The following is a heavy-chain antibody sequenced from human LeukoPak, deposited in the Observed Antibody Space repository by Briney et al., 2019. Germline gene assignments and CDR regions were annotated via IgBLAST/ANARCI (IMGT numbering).Heavy chain of an antibody. CDR2: ISSSSSTI. Sequence: PGGSLRLSCAASGFTFSSYSMNWVRQAPGKGLEWVSYISSSSSTIYYADSVKGRFTISRDNAKNSLYLQMNSLRAEGTAVYYCARDRIPPYFDYWGQGTLVTVSS. CDR3: ARDRIPPYFDY. J-gene: IGHJ4*02. CDR1: GFTFSSYS. V-gene: IGHV3-48*01.